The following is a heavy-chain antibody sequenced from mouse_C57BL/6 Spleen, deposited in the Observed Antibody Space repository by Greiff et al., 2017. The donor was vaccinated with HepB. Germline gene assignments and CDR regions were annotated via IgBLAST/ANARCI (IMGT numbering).Heavy chain of an antibody. Sequence: VHVKQSVAELVRPGASVKLSCTASGFNIKNTYMHWVKQRPEQGLEWIGRIDPANGNTKYAPKFQGKATITADTSSNTAYLQLSSLTSEDTAIYYCARYDYPYYCAMDYWGQGTSVTVSS. J-gene: IGHJ4*01. D-gene: IGHD2-4*01. V-gene: IGHV14-3*01. CDR1: GFNIKNTY. CDR3: ARYDYPYYCAMDY. CDR2: IDPANGNT.